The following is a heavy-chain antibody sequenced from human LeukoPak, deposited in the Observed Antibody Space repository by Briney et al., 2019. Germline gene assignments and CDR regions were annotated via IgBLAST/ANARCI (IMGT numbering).Heavy chain of an antibody. CDR3: AILAVAGTFYDY. V-gene: IGHV3-23*01. D-gene: IGHD6-19*01. CDR2: ISGSGGST. Sequence: GGSLRLSCAASGFTFSSYAMSWVRQAPGKGLEWVSAISGSGGSTYYADSVKGRLTISRDNSKNTQYLQMNSLRAEDTAVYYCAILAVAGTFYDYWGQGTLVTVSS. J-gene: IGHJ4*02. CDR1: GFTFSSYA.